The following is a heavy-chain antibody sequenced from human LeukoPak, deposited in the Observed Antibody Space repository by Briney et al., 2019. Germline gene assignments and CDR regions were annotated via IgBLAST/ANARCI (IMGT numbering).Heavy chain of an antibody. V-gene: IGHV1-18*01. CDR1: GHTFTSYG. CDR2: ISAYNGNT. J-gene: IGHJ6*02. Sequence: ASVKVSCKASGHTFTSYGISWVRQAPGQGLEWMGWISAYNGNTNYAQKLQGRVTMTTDTSTSTAYMELRSLRSDDTAVYYCARAPYDSSGSANYYYYYGLDVWGQGTTVTVSS. CDR3: ARAPYDSSGSANYYYYYGLDV. D-gene: IGHD3-22*01.